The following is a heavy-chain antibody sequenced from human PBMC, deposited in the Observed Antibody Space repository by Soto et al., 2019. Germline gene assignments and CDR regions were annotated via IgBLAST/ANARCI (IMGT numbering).Heavy chain of an antibody. CDR1: GFSFSDYA. CDR2: ISGGGDKT. D-gene: IGHD2-2*01. Sequence: EVQLLESGGDLVQPGGSLRLSCAAFGFSFSDYAMTWVRQAPGKGLEWVSGISGGGDKTSYTDSVEGRFIISRDNFKNPLYLQMNSLRVEDTAQYYCARDCSNSSCSVWRDWGQGTLVTVSS. CDR3: ARDCSNSSCSVWRD. J-gene: IGHJ4*02. V-gene: IGHV3-23*01.